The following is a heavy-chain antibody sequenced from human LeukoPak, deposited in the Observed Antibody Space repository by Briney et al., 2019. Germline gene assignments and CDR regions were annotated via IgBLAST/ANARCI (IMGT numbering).Heavy chain of an antibody. CDR3: AKSYRLLLPFDY. CDR1: GFTFSSYA. Sequence: SGGSLRLSCAASGFTFSSYAMGWVRQAPGKGLEWVSAISGSGGSTYYADSVKGRFTISRDNSKNTLYLQMNSLRAEDTAVYYCAKSYRLLLPFDYWGQGTLVTVSS. D-gene: IGHD3-16*02. CDR2: ISGSGGST. V-gene: IGHV3-23*01. J-gene: IGHJ4*02.